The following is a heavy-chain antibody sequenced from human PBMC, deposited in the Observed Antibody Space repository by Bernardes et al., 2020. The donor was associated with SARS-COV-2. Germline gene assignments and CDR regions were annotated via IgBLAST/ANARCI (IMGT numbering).Heavy chain of an antibody. CDR1: GFTFNSPA. J-gene: IGHJ6*04. Sequence: GGSLRLSCILSGFTFNSPATHLVRHAPGKGLKYVAGTSCGGASTTYADSVKGRVTISRDNFKNTLYLQMGSLRPEDTAVYYCARADFSGWDPDYGLDVWGKGTTVTVSS. V-gene: IGHV3-64*02. CDR2: TSCGGAST. CDR3: ARADFSGWDPDYGLDV. D-gene: IGHD6-19*01.